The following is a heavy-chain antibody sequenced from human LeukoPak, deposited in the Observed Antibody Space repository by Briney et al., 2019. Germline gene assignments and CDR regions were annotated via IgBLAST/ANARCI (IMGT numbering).Heavy chain of an antibody. Sequence: GGSLRLSCAASGFTFSSYAMHWVRQAPGKGLEWVAVISYDGSNKYYADSVKGRFTISRDNPKNTLYLQMNTLNGADTAVHCCARPAKPGVGVTRSLRQSQNWFDYWGQGTLVTVSS. CDR2: ISYDGSNK. V-gene: IGHV3-30-3*01. CDR3: ARPAKPGVGVTRSLRQSQNWFDY. D-gene: IGHD2-2*01. J-gene: IGHJ4*02. CDR1: GFTFSSYA.